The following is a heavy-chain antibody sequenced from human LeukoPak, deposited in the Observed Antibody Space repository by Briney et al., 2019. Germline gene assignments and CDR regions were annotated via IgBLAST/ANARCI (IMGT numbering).Heavy chain of an antibody. CDR1: GFTFSSYS. V-gene: IGHV3-48*02. CDR2: ISSRINII. J-gene: IGHJ4*02. CDR3: VATRNGYNSCDY. D-gene: IGHD5-24*01. Sequence: PGGSLRLSCAASGFTFSSYSMNWVRQAPGKRLEWVSYISSRINIIYYAESVKGRFTISRDNAQNSLYLQMNSLRDDDTAVYYCVATRNGYNSCDYWGQGTLVTVSS.